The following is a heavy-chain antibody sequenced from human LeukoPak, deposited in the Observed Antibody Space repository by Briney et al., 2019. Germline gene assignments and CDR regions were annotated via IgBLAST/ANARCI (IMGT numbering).Heavy chain of an antibody. CDR3: AREEYSGYPTLGGHAFDI. CDR1: GGTFSSYA. V-gene: IGHV1-69*04. CDR2: IIPIFGIA. D-gene: IGHD3-22*01. Sequence: SVTVSCKASGGTFSSYAISWVRQAPGQGLEWMGRIIPIFGIANYAQKFQGRVTITADKSTSTAYMELSSLRSEDTAVYYCAREEYSGYPTLGGHAFDIWGQGTMVTVSS. J-gene: IGHJ3*02.